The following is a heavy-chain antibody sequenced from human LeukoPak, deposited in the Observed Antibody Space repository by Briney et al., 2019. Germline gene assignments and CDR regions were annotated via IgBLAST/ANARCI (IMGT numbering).Heavy chain of an antibody. V-gene: IGHV1-8*01. J-gene: IGHJ4*02. Sequence: GASVKVSCKASGYTFTSYDINWVRQATGQGLEWMGWMNPNSGNTGYAQKFQGRVTMTRSTSISTAYMELSSLRSEDTAVYYCARGLARTSMVTRGGVRFDYWGQGTLVTVSS. CDR2: MNPNSGNT. CDR1: GYTFTSYD. D-gene: IGHD5-18*01. CDR3: ARGLARTSMVTRGGVRFDY.